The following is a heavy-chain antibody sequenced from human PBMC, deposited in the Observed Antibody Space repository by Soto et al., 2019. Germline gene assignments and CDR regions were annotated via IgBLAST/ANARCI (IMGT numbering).Heavy chain of an antibody. Sequence: QVQLVQSGAEVKKPGASVKVSCKASGYIFTSHGISWVRQAPGQGLEWMGRISTYNGNTKYAQKLQGRVTMTTDTSASIACMELRSLRSDDTAVYYCARDNGQWVLSDWAQGTLVTVSS. CDR1: GYIFTSHG. J-gene: IGHJ1*01. CDR3: ARDNGQWVLSD. D-gene: IGHD1-26*01. CDR2: ISTYNGNT. V-gene: IGHV1-18*01.